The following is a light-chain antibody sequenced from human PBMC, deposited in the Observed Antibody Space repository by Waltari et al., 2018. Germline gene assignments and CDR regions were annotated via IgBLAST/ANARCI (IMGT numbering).Light chain of an antibody. Sequence: EIVLTQSPGTLSLSPGEPATLSCRASQSVGRSLVWYQQQPGQAPRLLIYDTYKRATGIPDRFSGSESGTDFSLTISRLEPEDFAVYYCQKYDRLPATFGQGTKVEIK. V-gene: IGKV3-20*01. CDR2: DTY. CDR1: QSVGRS. CDR3: QKYDRLPAT. J-gene: IGKJ1*01.